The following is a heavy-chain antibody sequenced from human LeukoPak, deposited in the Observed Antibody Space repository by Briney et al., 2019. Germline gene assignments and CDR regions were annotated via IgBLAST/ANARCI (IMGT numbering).Heavy chain of an antibody. CDR3: ARPTHDYGDVFDY. V-gene: IGHV5-51*01. J-gene: IGHJ4*02. CDR1: GYSFTSYW. CDR2: IYPGDSDT. Sequence: GESLKISCRGSGYSFTSYWIGWVRQMPGKGLEWMGIIYPGDSDTRYSPSFQGQVTISADKSISTAYLQWSSLKASDTAMYYCARPTHDYGDVFDYWGQGTLVTVSS. D-gene: IGHD4-17*01.